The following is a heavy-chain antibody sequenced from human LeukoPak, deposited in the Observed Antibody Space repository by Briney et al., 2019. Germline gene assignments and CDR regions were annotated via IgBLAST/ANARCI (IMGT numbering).Heavy chain of an antibody. CDR3: ARDPGYSSGWYHWFDP. D-gene: IGHD6-19*01. Sequence: SQTLSLTCAISGDSVSSNSAAWNWIRQSPSRGLECLGRTYYRSKWYNDYAVSVKSRITINPDTSKNQFSLQLNSVTPEDTAVYYCARDPGYSSGWYHWFDPWGQGTLVTVSS. CDR1: GDSVSSNSAA. CDR2: TYYRSKWYN. V-gene: IGHV6-1*01. J-gene: IGHJ5*02.